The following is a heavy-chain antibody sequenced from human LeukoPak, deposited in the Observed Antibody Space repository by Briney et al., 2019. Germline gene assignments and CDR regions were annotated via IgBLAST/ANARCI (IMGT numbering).Heavy chain of an antibody. Sequence: GGSLRLSCAASGFTFSSYWMHWVRQAPGKGLVWVSRINSDGSSTSYADSVKGRFTTSRDNAKNTLYLQMNSLRAEDTAVYYCARAYSGSYYDYWGQGTLVTVSS. V-gene: IGHV3-74*01. J-gene: IGHJ4*02. CDR1: GFTFSSYW. D-gene: IGHD1-26*01. CDR2: INSDGSST. CDR3: ARAYSGSYYDY.